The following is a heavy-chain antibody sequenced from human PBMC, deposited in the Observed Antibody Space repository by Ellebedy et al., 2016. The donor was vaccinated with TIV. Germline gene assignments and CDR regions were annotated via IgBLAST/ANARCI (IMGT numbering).Heavy chain of an antibody. CDR3: ARDFTVIRGVLNPFDH. D-gene: IGHD3-10*01. CDR1: GDSVSGNSVA. CDR2: TYYRSKWYT. J-gene: IGHJ5*02. Sequence: SQTLSLTXXISGDSVSGNSVAWSWIRQSPSRGLEWLGRTYYRSKWYTYYAQSVQSRLTINPDTSKNQFSLQLNSVTPEDTAVYFCARDFTVIRGVLNPFDHWGQGILVTVSS. V-gene: IGHV6-1*01.